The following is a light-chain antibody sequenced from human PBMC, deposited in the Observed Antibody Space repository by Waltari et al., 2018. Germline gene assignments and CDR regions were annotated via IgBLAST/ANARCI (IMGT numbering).Light chain of an antibody. V-gene: IGKV1-5*03. J-gene: IGKJ5*01. Sequence: DIQMTQSPSTLSASIGDRVPITCRASQSIAIWLAWYQQKPGKDPKLLIYQASRLESGVASSFSVSGFGTEFTLTISSLQPDDFAEYYCQQYKSYPITFGQGTRLEIK. CDR1: QSIAIW. CDR3: QQYKSYPIT. CDR2: QAS.